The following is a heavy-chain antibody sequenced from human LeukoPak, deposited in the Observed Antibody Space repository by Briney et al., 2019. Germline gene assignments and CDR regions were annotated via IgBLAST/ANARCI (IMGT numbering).Heavy chain of an antibody. CDR2: IWYDGSNK. Sequence: GGSLRLSCAASGFTFSSYGMHWVRQAPGKGVEWVAVIWYDGSNKYYADSVKGRFTISRDNYKNTLYLQMNSLRAEDTAVYYCARAMYYYDSSGYYYYWGQGTLVTVSS. CDR3: ARAMYYYDSSGYYYY. D-gene: IGHD3-22*01. CDR1: GFTFSSYG. J-gene: IGHJ4*02. V-gene: IGHV3-33*01.